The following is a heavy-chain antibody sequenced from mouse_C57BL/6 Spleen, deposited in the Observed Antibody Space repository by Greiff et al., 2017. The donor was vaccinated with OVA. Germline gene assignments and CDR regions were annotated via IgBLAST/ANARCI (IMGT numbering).Heavy chain of an antibody. J-gene: IGHJ2*01. Sequence: QVQLQQPGPELVKPGASVKLSCKASGYTFTSYWMQWVKQRPGQGLEWIGGIDPSDSYTNYNHKFKGKATLTVDTSSSTAYMQLSSLTSEDSAVYYCASGGWVDYWGQGTTLTVSS. CDR3: ASGGWVDY. CDR1: GYTFTSYW. D-gene: IGHD3-3*01. V-gene: IGHV1-50*01. CDR2: IDPSDSYT.